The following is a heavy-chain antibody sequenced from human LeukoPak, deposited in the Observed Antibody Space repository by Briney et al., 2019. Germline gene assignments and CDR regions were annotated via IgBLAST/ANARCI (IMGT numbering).Heavy chain of an antibody. D-gene: IGHD6-19*01. CDR1: GGSISSSSYY. CDR2: IYYSGST. Sequence: SETLSLTCTVSGGSISSSSYYWGWIRQPPGKGLEWIGSIYYSGSTYYNPSLKSRVTISVDTSKNQFSLKLSSVTAADTAVYYCARVRAVAGTPPDYWGQGTLVTVSS. J-gene: IGHJ4*02. V-gene: IGHV4-39*01. CDR3: ARVRAVAGTPPDY.